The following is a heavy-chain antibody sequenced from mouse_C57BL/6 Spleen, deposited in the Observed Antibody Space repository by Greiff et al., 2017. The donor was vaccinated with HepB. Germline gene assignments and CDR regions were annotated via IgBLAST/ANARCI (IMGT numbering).Heavy chain of an antibody. CDR2: IDPANGNT. CDR3: ARSVGPLRGFDY. D-gene: IGHD1-1*01. V-gene: IGHV14-3*01. CDR1: GFNIKNTY. J-gene: IGHJ2*01. Sequence: EVKLVESVAELVRPGASVKLSCTASGFNIKNTYMHWVKQRPEQGLEWIGRIDPANGNTKYAPKFQGKATITADTSSNTAYLQLSSLTSEDTAIYYCARSVGPLRGFDYWGQGTTLTVSS.